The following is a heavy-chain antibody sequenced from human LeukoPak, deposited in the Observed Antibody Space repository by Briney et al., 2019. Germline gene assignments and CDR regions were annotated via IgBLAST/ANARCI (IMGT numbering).Heavy chain of an antibody. D-gene: IGHD3-10*01. Sequence: GESLKISCKGSGYSFTSYWIGWVRQMPGEGLEWMGIIYPGDSDTRYSPSFQGQVTISADKSISTAYLQWSSLKASDTAMYYCARLTWPRITMPRVDWFDPWGQGTLVTVSS. V-gene: IGHV5-51*01. CDR1: GYSFTSYW. CDR2: IYPGDSDT. CDR3: ARLTWPRITMPRVDWFDP. J-gene: IGHJ5*02.